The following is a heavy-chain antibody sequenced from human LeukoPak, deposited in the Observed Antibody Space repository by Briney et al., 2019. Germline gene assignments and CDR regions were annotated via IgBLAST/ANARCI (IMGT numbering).Heavy chain of an antibody. V-gene: IGHV4-59*08. CDR2: IYYSGST. Sequence: PSETLSLTCTASGGSISSYYWSWIRQPPGKGLEWIGSIYYSGSTNYDPSLKSRVTISEDTSVNQFSLKLNSVTAADTAVYYCARHYYDRSDSYSFDYWGQGTLVTVSS. CDR1: GGSISSYY. CDR3: ARHYYDRSDSYSFDY. D-gene: IGHD3-22*01. J-gene: IGHJ4*02.